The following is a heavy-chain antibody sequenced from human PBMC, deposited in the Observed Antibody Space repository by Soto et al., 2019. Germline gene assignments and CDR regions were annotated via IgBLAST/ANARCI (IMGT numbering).Heavy chain of an antibody. CDR2: IYSSGST. J-gene: IGHJ4*02. CDR1: GFTVSSNY. V-gene: IGHV3-53*01. CDR3: ARGKVVITTWYYFDY. Sequence: EVQLVESGGGLIQPGGSLRLSCAASGFTVSSNYMNWVRQAPGKGLEWVSVIYSSGSTYYADSVKGRFTISRDKSKNTLYLQRNSLRAEDTAVYYCARGKVVITTWYYFDYWGQGTLVTVSS. D-gene: IGHD3-22*01.